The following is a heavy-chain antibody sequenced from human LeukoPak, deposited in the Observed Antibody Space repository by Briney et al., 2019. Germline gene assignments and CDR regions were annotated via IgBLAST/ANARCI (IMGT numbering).Heavy chain of an antibody. CDR3: ASPSSGQSFDI. J-gene: IGHJ3*02. CDR1: GFTFSSCA. CDR2: IYNDGST. Sequence: GGSLRLSCAASGFTFSSCAMSWVRQAPGKGLEWVSIIYNDGSTYYADSVKGRFTISRDNSKNTLYLQMNSLRAEDTAVYYCASPSSGQSFDIWGQGTMVTVSS. V-gene: IGHV3-23*03. D-gene: IGHD3-22*01.